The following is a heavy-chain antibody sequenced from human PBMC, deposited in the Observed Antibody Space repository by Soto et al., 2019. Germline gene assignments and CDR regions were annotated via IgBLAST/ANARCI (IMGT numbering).Heavy chain of an antibody. CDR1: GFTFSNAW. J-gene: IGHJ4*02. CDR3: AKRTSGWYFDY. V-gene: IGHV3-23*01. D-gene: IGHD6-19*01. Sequence: GGSLRLSCVASGFTFSNAWMNWVRQAPGKGLEWVSVISGSGGSTYYADSVKGRFTISRDNSKNTLYLQMNSLRAEDTAVYYCAKRTSGWYFDYWGQGTLVAVSS. CDR2: ISGSGGST.